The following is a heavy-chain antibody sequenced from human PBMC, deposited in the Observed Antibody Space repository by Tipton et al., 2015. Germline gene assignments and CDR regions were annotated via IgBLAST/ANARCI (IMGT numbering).Heavy chain of an antibody. CDR3: ARVDILLPQGGMDV. Sequence: TLSLTCTVSGGSFSSYYWSWIRQPPEKGLEWIGYIFYSGSTNYNPSLKSRVTISVDTSMDQFSLKLSSVTAADTAVYYCARVDILLPQGGMDVWGQGTTVTVSS. J-gene: IGHJ6*02. D-gene: IGHD3-10*01. V-gene: IGHV4-59*01. CDR1: GGSFSSYY. CDR2: IFYSGST.